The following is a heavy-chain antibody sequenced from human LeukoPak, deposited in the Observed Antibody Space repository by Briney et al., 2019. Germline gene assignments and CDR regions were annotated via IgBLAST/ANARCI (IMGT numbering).Heavy chain of an antibody. D-gene: IGHD2-8*01. CDR2: ISYDGSNK. CDR3: ARDQSEGYCTNGVCGIFDY. J-gene: IGHJ4*02. V-gene: IGHV3-30-3*01. Sequence: GGSLRLSCAASGFTFSSYAMHWVRQAPGKGLEWVAVISYDGSNKYYADSVKGRFTISRDNSKNTLYLQMNSLRAEDTAVYYCARDQSEGYCTNGVCGIFDYRGQGTLVTVSS. CDR1: GFTFSSYA.